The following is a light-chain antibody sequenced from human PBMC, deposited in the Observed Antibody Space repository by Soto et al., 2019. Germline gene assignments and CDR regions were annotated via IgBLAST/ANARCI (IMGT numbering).Light chain of an antibody. CDR1: SSDVGGYNY. Sequence: QSMLTQPASVSGSPGQSITISCTGTSSDVGGYNYVSWYQQHPGKAPKLMIYDVSNRPSGVSNRFSGSKSGNTASLTISGLQAEDEADYYCSSYTSSSPHVVFGGGTKLTV. CDR3: SSYTSSSPHVV. CDR2: DVS. V-gene: IGLV2-14*01. J-gene: IGLJ2*01.